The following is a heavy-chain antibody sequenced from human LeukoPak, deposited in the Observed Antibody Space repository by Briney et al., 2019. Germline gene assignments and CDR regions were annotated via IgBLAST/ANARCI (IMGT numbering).Heavy chain of an antibody. Sequence: SGALSLTCTVSGGSISSYYWRWIGQPAGKGLEWIGRIYTSGSTNYNPSLKSRVTMSVDTSKNQFSLKLSSVTAADTAVYYCARVAVAGTFDYWGQGTLVTVSS. D-gene: IGHD6-19*01. V-gene: IGHV4-4*07. CDR2: IYTSGST. J-gene: IGHJ4*02. CDR1: GGSISSYY. CDR3: ARVAVAGTFDY.